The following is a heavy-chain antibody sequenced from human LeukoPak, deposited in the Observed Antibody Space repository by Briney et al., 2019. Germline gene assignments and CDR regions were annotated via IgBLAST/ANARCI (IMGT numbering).Heavy chain of an antibody. J-gene: IGHJ4*02. V-gene: IGHV1-46*01. CDR3: ARAGIAAAGNDY. CDR1: GYTFTSYY. CDR2: INPSGGST. Sequence: ASVKVSCKASGYTFTSYYMHWVRQAPGQGLEWMGIINPSGGSTSYAQKFQGRVTMTTDTSTSTAYMELRSLRSDDTAVYYCARAGIAAAGNDYWGQGTLVTVSS. D-gene: IGHD6-13*01.